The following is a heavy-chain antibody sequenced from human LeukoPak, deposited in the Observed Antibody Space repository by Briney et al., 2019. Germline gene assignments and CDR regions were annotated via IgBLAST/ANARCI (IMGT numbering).Heavy chain of an antibody. V-gene: IGHV1-69*13. CDR2: IIPIFGTA. J-gene: IGHJ6*02. CDR1: GGTFSSYA. Sequence: ASVKVSCKASGGTFSSYAISWVRQAPGQRLEWMGGIIPIFGTANYAQKFQGRVTITADESTSTAYMELSSLRSEDTAVYYCAREGLRGVKYYYYGMDVWGQGTTVTVSS. D-gene: IGHD3-10*01. CDR3: AREGLRGVKYYYYGMDV.